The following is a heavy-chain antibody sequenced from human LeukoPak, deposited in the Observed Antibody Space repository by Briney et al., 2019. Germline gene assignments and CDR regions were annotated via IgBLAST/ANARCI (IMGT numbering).Heavy chain of an antibody. J-gene: IGHJ4*02. D-gene: IGHD3-22*01. CDR2: IYHSGST. CDR1: GGSISSSSYY. V-gene: IGHV4-39*01. CDR3: ARLRSNYYQSTGYFDN. Sequence: PSETLSLTCVVSGGSISSSSYYWAWIRQPPGKGLGWLGSIYHSGSTYYSPSLKSRLTMSVDTSKNQFSLKLSSLTAADTAVYYCARLRSNYYQSTGYFDNWGQGTLVTVSS.